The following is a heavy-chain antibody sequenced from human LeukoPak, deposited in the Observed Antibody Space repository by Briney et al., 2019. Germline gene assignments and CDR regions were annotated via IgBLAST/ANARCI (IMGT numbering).Heavy chain of an antibody. V-gene: IGHV3-53*01. D-gene: IGHD6-13*01. Sequence: PGGSLRLSCAASGFTVSNSYMSWVRQAPGKGLEWVSIIYSGGSTYYADSVKGRFTISRDNSKNTLYLQMNSLRAEDTAVYYCAKWARIAAAGFGYWGQGTLVTVSS. CDR1: GFTVSNSY. J-gene: IGHJ4*02. CDR2: IYSGGST. CDR3: AKWARIAAAGFGY.